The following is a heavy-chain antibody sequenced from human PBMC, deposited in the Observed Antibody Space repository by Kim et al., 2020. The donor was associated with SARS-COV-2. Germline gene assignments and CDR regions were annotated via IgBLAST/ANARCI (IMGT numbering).Heavy chain of an antibody. CDR1: GFTFSSYG. CDR2: ISYDGSNK. CDR3: AKREYSSSWYRTYYYYG. J-gene: IGHJ6*01. D-gene: IGHD6-13*01. V-gene: IGHV3-30*18. Sequence: GGSLRLSCAASGFTFSSYGMHWVRQAPGKGLEWVAVISYDGSNKYYADSVKGRFTISRDNSKNTLYLQMNSLRAEDTAVYYCAKREYSSSWYRTYYYYG.